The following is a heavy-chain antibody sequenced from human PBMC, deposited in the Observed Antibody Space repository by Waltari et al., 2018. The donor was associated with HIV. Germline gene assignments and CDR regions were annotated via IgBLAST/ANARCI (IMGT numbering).Heavy chain of an antibody. D-gene: IGHD2-15*01. CDR1: GYTFTNSC. Sequence: EVQLVQSGPEVKKPGESLKLSCKVSGYTFTNSCIVWARQMPGKGLEWMGVIYPGDSDTRYSPSFQGQVTISADKSITTAYLQWTSLKASDTAMYYCARLKDIVVVVSLSAFDYWGQGTLVTVSS. V-gene: IGHV5-51*01. CDR3: ARLKDIVVVVSLSAFDY. J-gene: IGHJ4*02. CDR2: IYPGDSDT.